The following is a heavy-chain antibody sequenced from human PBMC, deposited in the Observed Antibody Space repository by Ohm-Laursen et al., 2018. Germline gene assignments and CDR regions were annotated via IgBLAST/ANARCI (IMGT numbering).Heavy chain of an antibody. Sequence: SETLSLTCTVSGGSISPHYWSWIRQPPEKGLEWIGYISYSGTSEHNPSLKGRVTMSVDTSKNQFSLKLSSVTAADTAVYYCARDQGYSADYYYYYGMDAWGQGTTVTVSS. J-gene: IGHJ6*02. CDR2: ISYSGTS. D-gene: IGHD2-15*01. V-gene: IGHV4-59*11. CDR3: ARDQGYSADYYYYYGMDA. CDR1: GGSISPHY.